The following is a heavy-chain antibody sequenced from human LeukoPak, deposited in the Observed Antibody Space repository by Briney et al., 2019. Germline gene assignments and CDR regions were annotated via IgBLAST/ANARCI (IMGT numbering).Heavy chain of an antibody. V-gene: IGHV3-33*01. J-gene: IGHJ2*01. Sequence: TGGSLRLSCAASGFIFRNYGMQWGRQAPGKGVEWVAIIWDDGSNKYHADSVKGGFTISRDNSRNTLYLQMNSLSAEDTAVYYCARHRGSCSSGCSNWYLDLWGRGTLVNVFS. CDR3: ARHRGSCSSGCSNWYLDL. D-gene: IGHD2-2*01. CDR1: GFIFRNYG. CDR2: IWDDGSNK.